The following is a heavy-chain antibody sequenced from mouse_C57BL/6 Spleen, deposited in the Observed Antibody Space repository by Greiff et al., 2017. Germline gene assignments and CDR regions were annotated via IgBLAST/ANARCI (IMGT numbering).Heavy chain of an antibody. CDR1: GFTFSSYG. Sequence: EVQLVESGGDLVKPGGSLKLSCAASGFTFSSYGMSWVRQTPDKRLEWVATISSGGSYTYYPDSVKGRFTISRDNAKNTLYLQMSSLKSEDTAMYYCASEGAMDYWGQGTSVTVSS. CDR3: ASEGAMDY. J-gene: IGHJ4*01. V-gene: IGHV5-6*01. CDR2: ISSGGSYT.